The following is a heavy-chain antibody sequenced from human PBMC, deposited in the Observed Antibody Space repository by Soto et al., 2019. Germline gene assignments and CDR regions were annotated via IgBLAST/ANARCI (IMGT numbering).Heavy chain of an antibody. J-gene: IGHJ6*03. D-gene: IGHD1-26*01. CDR3: ARASGSYYYYYYMDV. CDR2: IYYSGST. CDR1: GGSISSYY. Sequence: SETLSLTCTVSGGSISSYYWSWIRQPPGKGLEWIGYIYYSGSTNYNPSLKSRVTISVDTSKNQFSLKLSSVTAADTAVYYCARASGSYYYYYYMDVWGKGTTVTVSS. V-gene: IGHV4-59*01.